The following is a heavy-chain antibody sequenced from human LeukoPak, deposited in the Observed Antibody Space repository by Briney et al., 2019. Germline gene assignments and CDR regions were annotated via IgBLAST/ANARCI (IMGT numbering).Heavy chain of an antibody. CDR3: ARSFSIQLWYWFY. CDR1: GGSISSGDYY. J-gene: IGHJ4*02. Sequence: SQTLSLTCTVSGGSISSGDYYWSWIRQPPGKGLEWIGYIYYSGSTYYNPSLKSRVTISVDTSKNQFSLKLSSVTAADTAVYYCARSFSIQLWYWFYWGQGTLVTVSS. CDR2: IYYSGST. V-gene: IGHV4-30-4*01. D-gene: IGHD5-18*01.